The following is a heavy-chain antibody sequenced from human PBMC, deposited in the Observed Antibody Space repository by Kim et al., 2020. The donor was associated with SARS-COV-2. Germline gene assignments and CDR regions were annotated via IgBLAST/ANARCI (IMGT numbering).Heavy chain of an antibody. CDR3: ARGSSSTRGSYYYYYMDV. D-gene: IGHD6-6*01. CDR2: IYYSGST. V-gene: IGHV4-59*08. J-gene: IGHJ6*03. Sequence: ETLSLTCTVSGGSISSYYWSWIRQPPGKGLEWIGYIYYSGSTNYNPSLKSRVTISVDTSKNQFSLKLSSVTAADTAVYYCARGSSSTRGSYYYYYMDVWGKGTTVTVSS. CDR1: GGSISSYY.